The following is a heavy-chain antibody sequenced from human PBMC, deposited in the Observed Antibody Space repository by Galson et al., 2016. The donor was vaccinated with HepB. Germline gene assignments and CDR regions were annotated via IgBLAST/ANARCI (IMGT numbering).Heavy chain of an antibody. CDR3: AREDGSGGYYYGMDV. V-gene: IGHV4-61*02. CDR1: GGSISSGSYY. CDR2: IHTTGST. Sequence: TLSLTCTVSGGSISSGSYYWSWIRQPAGKGLGGLGWIGRIHTTGSTNYNPSLKSRVTISVDTSKNQFSLKLSSATAADTAVYYCAREDGSGGYYYGMDVWGKGTTVTVSS. D-gene: IGHD5-24*01. J-gene: IGHJ6*04.